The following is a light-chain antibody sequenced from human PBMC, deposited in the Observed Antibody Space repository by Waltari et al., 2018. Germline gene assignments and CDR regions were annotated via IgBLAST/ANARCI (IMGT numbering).Light chain of an antibody. CDR2: DVT. V-gene: IGLV2-14*01. CDR1: SSDVGGYNY. Sequence: QSALTQPASVSGSPGQSITIPCTGTSSDVGGYNYVSWYQQYPGKAPKLMIYDVTKRPSGVSNRFSGSKSGNTASLTISGLQAEDEADYYCSSYTSSTTFVFGGGTKLTVL. J-gene: IGLJ3*02. CDR3: SSYTSSTTFV.